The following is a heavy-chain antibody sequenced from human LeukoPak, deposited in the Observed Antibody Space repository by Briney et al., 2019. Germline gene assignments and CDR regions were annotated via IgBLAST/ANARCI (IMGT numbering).Heavy chain of an antibody. D-gene: IGHD1-14*01. CDR3: ARSFGRTDAFDI. V-gene: IGHV4-61*01. CDR1: GGSISSGSYY. Sequence: SQTLSLTCTVSGGSISSGSYYWSWIRQPPGKGLEWIGYIYYSGSTNYNPSLKSRVTISVDTSKNQFSLKLSSVTAADTAVYYCARSFGRTDAFDIWGQGTMVTVSS. J-gene: IGHJ3*02. CDR2: IYYSGST.